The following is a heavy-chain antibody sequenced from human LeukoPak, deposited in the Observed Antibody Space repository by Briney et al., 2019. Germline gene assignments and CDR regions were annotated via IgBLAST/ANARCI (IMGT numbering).Heavy chain of an antibody. CDR2: IYYSGST. D-gene: IGHD6-19*01. CDR3: AREFGSSGWRPFDY. J-gene: IGHJ4*02. Sequence: KPSETLSLTCTVSGGSISSYYWSWIRQPPGRGLEWIGYIYYSGSTNYNPSLKSRVPISVDTSKNQFSLKLSSVTAADTAVYYCAREFGSSGWRPFDYWGQGTLVTVSS. V-gene: IGHV4-59*01. CDR1: GGSISSYY.